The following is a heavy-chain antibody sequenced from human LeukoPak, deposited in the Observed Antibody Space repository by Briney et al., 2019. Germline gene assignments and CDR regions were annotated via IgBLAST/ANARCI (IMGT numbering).Heavy chain of an antibody. CDR3: AAHKMVRGVIDAFDI. Sequence: GGSLRLSCAASGFTFSSYWMSWVRQAPGKGLERVANIKQDGSEKYYVDSVKGRFTISRDNAKNSLYLQMNSLRAEDTAVYYCAAHKMVRGVIDAFDIWGQGTMVTVSS. V-gene: IGHV3-7*01. J-gene: IGHJ3*02. CDR1: GFTFSSYW. D-gene: IGHD3-10*01. CDR2: IKQDGSEK.